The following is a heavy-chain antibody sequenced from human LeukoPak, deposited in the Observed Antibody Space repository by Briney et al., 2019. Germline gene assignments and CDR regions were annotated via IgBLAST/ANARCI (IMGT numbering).Heavy chain of an antibody. CDR2: MNPNSGNT. CDR3: ARDYGGNSGWFDP. CDR1: GYTFTTYD. Sequence: ASVKVSCKASGYTFTTYDINWARQATGQGLGWIGWMNPNSGNTGYAQKFQGRVSITRDISISTAYMELSSLRSEDTAVYYCARDYGGNSGWFDPWGQGTLVTVSS. V-gene: IGHV1-8*03. D-gene: IGHD4-23*01. J-gene: IGHJ5*02.